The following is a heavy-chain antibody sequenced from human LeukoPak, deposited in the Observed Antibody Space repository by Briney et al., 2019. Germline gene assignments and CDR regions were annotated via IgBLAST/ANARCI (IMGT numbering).Heavy chain of an antibody. V-gene: IGHV1-18*01. CDR3: ARYRDEDCSSTSCYGKERAAIWDY. J-gene: IGHJ4*02. CDR1: GYTFTSYG. CDR2: ISAYNGNT. D-gene: IGHD2-2*01. Sequence: ASVKVSCKASGYTFTSYGISWVRQAPRQGLEWMGWISAYNGNTNYAQKLQGRVTMTTDTSTSTAYMELRSLRSDDTAVYYCARYRDEDCSSTSCYGKERAAIWDYWGQGTLVTVSS.